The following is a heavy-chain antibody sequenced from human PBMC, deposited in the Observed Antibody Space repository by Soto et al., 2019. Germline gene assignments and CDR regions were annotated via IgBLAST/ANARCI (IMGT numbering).Heavy chain of an antibody. Sequence: EVQLVESGGGLIQPGGSLRLSCAASGFAVSSKYMTWVRQAPGKGLEWVSVIYGGGTTYYADSVKGRFTISRDTSKNTLYLQMNSLRAEDTAVYYCVKTTGWPGFDFWGQGTRVTVSS. CDR1: GFAVSSKY. D-gene: IGHD6-19*01. CDR3: VKTTGWPGFDF. J-gene: IGHJ4*02. CDR2: IYGGGTT. V-gene: IGHV3-53*01.